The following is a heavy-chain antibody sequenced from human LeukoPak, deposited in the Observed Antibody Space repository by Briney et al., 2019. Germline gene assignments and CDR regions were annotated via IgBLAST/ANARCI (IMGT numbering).Heavy chain of an antibody. D-gene: IGHD6-13*01. V-gene: IGHV3-7*03. J-gene: IGHJ4*02. CDR3: ARSVPYGTTWYGRSDC. Sequence: PGGSLRLSCTASGFPFYSYWMTWVRQTPGKGLEWVANIRHDGSTKYYVDSVKGRFTISRDSAMNSLYLQMDSLRVEDTAIYYCARSVPYGTTWYGRSDCWGQGTQVTVSS. CDR1: GFPFYSYW. CDR2: IRHDGSTK.